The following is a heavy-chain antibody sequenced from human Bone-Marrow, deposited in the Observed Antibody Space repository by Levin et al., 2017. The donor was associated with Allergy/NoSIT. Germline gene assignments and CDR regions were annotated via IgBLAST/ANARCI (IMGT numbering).Heavy chain of an antibody. CDR3: ARERITLFGVVHTNHAFDI. CDR2: IRNKANSYTT. V-gene: IGHV3-72*01. J-gene: IGHJ3*02. Sequence: GESLKISCAASGFTFSDHYMDWVRQAPGKGLEWVGRIRNKANSYTTEYAASVKGRFTISRDDSKNSLYLQMNSLKTEDTAVYYCARERITLFGVVHTNHAFDIWGQGTMVTVSS. CDR1: GFTFSDHY. D-gene: IGHD3-3*01.